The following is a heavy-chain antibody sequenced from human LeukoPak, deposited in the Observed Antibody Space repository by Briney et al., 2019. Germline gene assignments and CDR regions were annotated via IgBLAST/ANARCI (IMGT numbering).Heavy chain of an antibody. CDR3: ARSLRSDYYYDSSGGDAFDI. CDR2: IYYSGST. Sequence: SETLSLTCTVSGGSISSYYWSWIRQPPGKRLEWIGHIYYSGSTNYNPSLKSRVTISVDTSKNQFSLKLSSVTAADTAVYYCARSLRSDYYYDSSGGDAFDIWGQGTMVTVSS. J-gene: IGHJ3*02. CDR1: GGSISSYY. V-gene: IGHV4-59*08. D-gene: IGHD3-22*01.